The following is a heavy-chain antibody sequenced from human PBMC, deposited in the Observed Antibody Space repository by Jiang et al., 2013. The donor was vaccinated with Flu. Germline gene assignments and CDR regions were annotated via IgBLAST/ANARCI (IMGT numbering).Heavy chain of an antibody. Sequence: AMNWVRQAPGQGLEWMGWIQRPNTGNPTYAQDFTGRFVFSLDTSVNTAYLQISSLKTEDSAVYYCAKDEGFCSGGSCYRADSWGQGTLVTVSS. V-gene: IGHV7-4-1*02. CDR3: AKDEGFCSGGSCYRADS. J-gene: IGHJ4*02. D-gene: IGHD2-15*01. CDR1: A. CDR2: IQRPNTGNP.